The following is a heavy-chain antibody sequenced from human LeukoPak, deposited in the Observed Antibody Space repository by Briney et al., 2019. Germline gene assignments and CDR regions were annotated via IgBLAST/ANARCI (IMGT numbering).Heavy chain of an antibody. J-gene: IGHJ4*02. CDR1: GYIFTNYY. CDR2: INPNSGGT. D-gene: IGHD3-10*01. CDR3: ARAYGSGNYGSLY. Sequence: ASVKVSCKASGYIFTNYYLHWGRQAHGQGNEWMAWINPNSGGTDYAQKFQVRVTMTRDTSITTVYMELSRLRSDDTAVYYCARAYGSGNYGSLYWGQGTPVTVSS. V-gene: IGHV1-2*02.